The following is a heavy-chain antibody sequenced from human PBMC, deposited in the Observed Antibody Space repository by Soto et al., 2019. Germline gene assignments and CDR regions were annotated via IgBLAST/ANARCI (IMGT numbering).Heavy chain of an antibody. CDR2: INPSGGST. J-gene: IGHJ6*02. Sequence: ASVKVSCKASGYTFTSYYMHWVRQAPGQGLEWMGIINPSGGSTSYAQKFQCRVTMTRDTSTSTVYMELSSLRSEDTAVYYCARDGGYCSSTSCLRTPIDYYYGMDVWGQGTTVTVSS. CDR3: ARDGGYCSSTSCLRTPIDYYYGMDV. V-gene: IGHV1-46*01. CDR1: GYTFTSYY. D-gene: IGHD2-2*01.